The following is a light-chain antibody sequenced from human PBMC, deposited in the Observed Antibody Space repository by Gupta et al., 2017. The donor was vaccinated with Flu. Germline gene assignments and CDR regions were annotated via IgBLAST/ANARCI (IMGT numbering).Light chain of an antibody. V-gene: IGKV1-39*01. Sequence: PSSLSASVGDRVTITCRASQSIGRDLNWDQQKTGRAPQLLISVASDLEGGVPSRFSGSGSGTDYTLTISRLQPEDFATYCCQQRDDTPYTFGQGTKLEIK. CDR3: QQRDDTPYT. CDR1: QSIGRD. CDR2: VAS. J-gene: IGKJ2*01.